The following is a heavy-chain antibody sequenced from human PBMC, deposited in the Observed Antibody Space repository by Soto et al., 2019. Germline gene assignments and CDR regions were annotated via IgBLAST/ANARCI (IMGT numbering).Heavy chain of an antibody. D-gene: IGHD3-9*01. CDR2: ISGSGAIT. J-gene: IGHJ4*02. CDR3: AKDRHFSSYYESAGHYNN. Sequence: EVQLLESGGGLVQPGGSLRLSCVASGFTFKNYDMRWVRQAPGKGLEWVSGISGSGAITYYADSVRGRFTISRDNSKNTLYLQLNSLRAEDTAIYHCAKDRHFSSYYESAGHYNNWGQGTLVTVS. V-gene: IGHV3-23*01. CDR1: GFTFKNYD.